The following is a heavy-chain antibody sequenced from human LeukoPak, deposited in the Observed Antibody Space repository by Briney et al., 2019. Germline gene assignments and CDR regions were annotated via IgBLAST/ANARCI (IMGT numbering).Heavy chain of an antibody. J-gene: IGHJ3*02. Sequence: PSDTLSLTCTVSGGSSSSFYSSWIRQPRGKGLEWLGYIYYSGSTNYNPSLKSRVTISVDTSKNQFSLKLSSVTAADTAVYYCARGIYYDSSGYEHDAFDIWGQGTMVTVSS. V-gene: IGHV4-59*01. CDR2: IYYSGST. D-gene: IGHD3-22*01. CDR3: ARGIYYDSSGYEHDAFDI. CDR1: GGSSSSFY.